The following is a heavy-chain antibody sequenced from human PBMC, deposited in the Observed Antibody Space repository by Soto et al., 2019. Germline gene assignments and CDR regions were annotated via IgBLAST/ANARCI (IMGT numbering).Heavy chain of an antibody. CDR3: GTTGYSSGWPYFDY. J-gene: IGHJ4*02. CDR2: ISGSGGST. Sequence: GGSLGLSCAASGFTFSSYAMSWVRQAPGKGLEWVSAISGSGGSTYYADSVKGRFTISRDNSKNTLYLQMNSLRAEDTAVYYCGTTGYSSGWPYFDYWGQGTLVTVSS. V-gene: IGHV3-23*01. D-gene: IGHD6-19*01. CDR1: GFTFSSYA.